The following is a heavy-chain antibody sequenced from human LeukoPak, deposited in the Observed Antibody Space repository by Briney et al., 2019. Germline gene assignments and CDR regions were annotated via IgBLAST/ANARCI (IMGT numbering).Heavy chain of an antibody. V-gene: IGHV4-59*01. CDR1: GGSISSYH. J-gene: IGHJ6*03. CDR3: ARSYGSGSYFLYYYYYMDV. Sequence: PSETLSLTCTVSGGSISSYHWSWIRQPPGKGLEWIGYIYYSGSTNYNPSLKSRVTISVDTSKNQFSLKLSSVTAADTAVYYCARSYGSGSYFLYYYYYMDVWGKGTTVTISS. CDR2: IYYSGST. D-gene: IGHD3-10*01.